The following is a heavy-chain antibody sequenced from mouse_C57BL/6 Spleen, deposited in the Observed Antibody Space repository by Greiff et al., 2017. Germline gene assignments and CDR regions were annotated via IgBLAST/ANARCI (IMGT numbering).Heavy chain of an antibody. CDR2: ISSGSSTI. Sequence: EVQVVESGGGLVKPGGSLKLSCAASGFTFSDYGMHWVRQAPEKGLEWVAYISSGSSTIYYADTVKGRFTISRDNAKNTLFLQMTSLRSEDTAMYYCARQESNLIYYDYALDYWGQGTTLTVSS. D-gene: IGHD2-4*01. CDR3: ARQESNLIYYDYALDY. CDR1: GFTFSDYG. J-gene: IGHJ2*01. V-gene: IGHV5-17*01.